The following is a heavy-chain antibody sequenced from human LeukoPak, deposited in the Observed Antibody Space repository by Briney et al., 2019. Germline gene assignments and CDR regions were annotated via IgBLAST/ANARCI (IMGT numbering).Heavy chain of an antibody. D-gene: IGHD2-2*01. Sequence: PGGSRRLSCAASGFTFSSYWMHWVRQAPGKGPVWVSRINSDGSSTSYADSVKGRFTISRDNAKNTLYLQMNSLRAEDTAVYYCARGYCSSTSCSFDYWGQGTLVTVSS. CDR3: ARGYCSSTSCSFDY. CDR1: GFTFSSYW. J-gene: IGHJ4*02. CDR2: INSDGSST. V-gene: IGHV3-74*01.